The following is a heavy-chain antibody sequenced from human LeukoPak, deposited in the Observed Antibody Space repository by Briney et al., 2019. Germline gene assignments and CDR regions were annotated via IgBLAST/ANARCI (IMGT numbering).Heavy chain of an antibody. CDR3: ARDRFLRYFDWLDVNWFDP. V-gene: IGHV1-2*02. CDR2: INPNSGGT. Sequence: ASVKVSCKASGYTFTGYYIHWVRQAPGQGLEWLGWINPNSGGTNYAQKLQGRVTMTTDTSTSTAYMELRSLRSDDTAVYYCARDRFLRYFDWLDVNWFDPWGQGTLVTVSS. D-gene: IGHD3-9*01. J-gene: IGHJ5*02. CDR1: GYTFTGYY.